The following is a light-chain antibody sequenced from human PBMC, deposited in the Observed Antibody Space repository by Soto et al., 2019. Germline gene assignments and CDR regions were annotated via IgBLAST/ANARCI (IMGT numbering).Light chain of an antibody. Sequence: EIVLTQSPGTLSLSPGERATLSCRTSQSIDSNYLAWYQQKPGQAPRLLMYDISSRATGIPDRFSGSGSGPDFTLTISRLEPEDFAVYYCQRSSAFGQGTKVEIK. V-gene: IGKV3-20*01. CDR3: QRSSA. CDR2: DIS. CDR1: QSIDSNY. J-gene: IGKJ1*01.